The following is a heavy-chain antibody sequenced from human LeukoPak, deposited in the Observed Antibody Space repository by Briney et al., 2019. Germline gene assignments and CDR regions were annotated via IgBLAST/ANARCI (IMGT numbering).Heavy chain of an antibody. CDR2: IYSDNT. Sequence: PGGSLRLSCAASGFTVSSNSMGWVRQAPGKGLEWVSFIYSDNTHYSDSVKGRFTISRDNSKNTLYLQMNSLRAEDTAVYYCARATAAAGGDYWGQGTLVTVSS. D-gene: IGHD6-13*01. V-gene: IGHV3-53*01. CDR3: ARATAAAGGDY. J-gene: IGHJ4*02. CDR1: GFTVSSNS.